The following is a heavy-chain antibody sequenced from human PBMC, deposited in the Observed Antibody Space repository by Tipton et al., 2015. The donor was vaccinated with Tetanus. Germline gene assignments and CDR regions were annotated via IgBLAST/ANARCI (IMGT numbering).Heavy chain of an antibody. Sequence: SLRLSCAASGFTFSTFVMAWVRQAPGKGLEWVSTIIAGGGTTHYADSVKGRFTISRDNSKNALYLQMNSLRAEDTAVYYCAKLGAVTTPAYWGQGTLFSVSS. CDR1: GFTFSTFV. V-gene: IGHV3-23*01. D-gene: IGHD4-17*01. J-gene: IGHJ4*02. CDR2: IIAGGGTT. CDR3: AKLGAVTTPAY.